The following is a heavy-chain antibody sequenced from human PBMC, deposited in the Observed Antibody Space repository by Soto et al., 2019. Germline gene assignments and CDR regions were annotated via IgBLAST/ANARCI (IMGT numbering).Heavy chain of an antibody. CDR3: AKDHVYSGYDYGTGIDY. Sequence: EVQLLESGGGLVQPGGSLRLSCAASGFTFSSYAMSWVRHAPGNGLELVSAISGSGGSTYYGYSGKGRFTISRETINNTLYLQMHSLSAEDTAVYYCAKDHVYSGYDYGTGIDYWGQGTLVTVSS. CDR1: GFTFSSYA. J-gene: IGHJ4*02. D-gene: IGHD5-12*01. V-gene: IGHV3-23*01. CDR2: ISGSGGST.